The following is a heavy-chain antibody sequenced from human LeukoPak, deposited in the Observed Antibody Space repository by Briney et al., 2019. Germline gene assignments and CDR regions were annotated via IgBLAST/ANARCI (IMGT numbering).Heavy chain of an antibody. CDR2: IWSDGSNQ. Sequence: GGSLRLSCAASGFTFSSYAIHWVRQAPGKGLEWVAVIWSDGSNQFLADSVKGRFTISRDNSKNTLYLQMNSLRADDTAVYKCAKDRRIGLWSGFLDLWGRGTLVTVSS. CDR3: AKDRRIGLWSGFLDL. V-gene: IGHV3-33*06. J-gene: IGHJ2*01. D-gene: IGHD3-10*01. CDR1: GFTFSSYA.